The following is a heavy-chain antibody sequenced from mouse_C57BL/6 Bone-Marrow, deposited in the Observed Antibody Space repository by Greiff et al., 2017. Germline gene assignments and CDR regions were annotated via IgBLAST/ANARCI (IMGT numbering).Heavy chain of an antibody. J-gene: IGHJ3*01. CDR1: GYAFTNYL. V-gene: IGHV1-54*01. D-gene: IGHD4-1*01. CDR2: INPGSGGT. Sequence: VQLKQSGAELVRPGTSVKVSCKASGYAFTNYLIEWVKQRPGQGLEWIGVINPGSGGTNYKEKFKGKATLTADKSSSTAYMQLSSLTSEDSAVYFCARGNWAWFAYWGQGTLVTVSA. CDR3: ARGNWAWFAY.